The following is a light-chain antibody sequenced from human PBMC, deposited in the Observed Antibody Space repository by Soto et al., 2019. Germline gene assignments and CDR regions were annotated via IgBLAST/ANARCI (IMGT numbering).Light chain of an antibody. Sequence: EIVLTQSPGTLSLSPGERATLSCRASQSVYSSKLAWYRQRPGQAPRLVIYDTSTRATGVPARFSGSGSGTEFTLTISSLQSEDFGVYYCQQYNDWFSITFGQGTRLEI. CDR2: DTS. J-gene: IGKJ5*01. CDR3: QQYNDWFSIT. CDR1: QSVYSSK. V-gene: IGKV3-15*01.